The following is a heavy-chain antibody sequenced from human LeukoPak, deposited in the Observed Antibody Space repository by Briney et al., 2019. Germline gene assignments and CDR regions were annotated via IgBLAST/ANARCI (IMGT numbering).Heavy chain of an antibody. D-gene: IGHD6-19*01. CDR3: AKDGDSSGWYFPP. Sequence: GGSLRLSCAASGFTFSSSAMSWVRQAPGTGREWVSAISGSGGGTYYADTEKGRFTISRDNSKNTLYLQMNSLRAEDTAVYYCAKDGDSSGWYFPPWGQGTLVTVSS. CDR2: ISGSGGGT. CDR1: GFTFSSSA. V-gene: IGHV3-23*01. J-gene: IGHJ5*02.